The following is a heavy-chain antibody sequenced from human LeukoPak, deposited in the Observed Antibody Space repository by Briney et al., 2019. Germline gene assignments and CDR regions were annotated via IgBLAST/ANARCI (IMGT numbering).Heavy chain of an antibody. D-gene: IGHD2-2*02. CDR2: INHSGST. CDR3: ARRSGYCSSTSCYTASYYFDY. Sequence: SETLSLTCAVYGGSFSGYYWSWIRQPPGKGLEWIGEINHSGSTNYNPSLKSRVTISVDTSKNQFSLKLSSVTAADTAVYYGARRSGYCSSTSCYTASYYFDYWGQGTLVTVSS. CDR1: GGSFSGYY. J-gene: IGHJ4*02. V-gene: IGHV4-34*01.